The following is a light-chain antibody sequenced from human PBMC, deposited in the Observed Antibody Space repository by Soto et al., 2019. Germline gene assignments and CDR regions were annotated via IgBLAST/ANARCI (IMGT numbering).Light chain of an antibody. V-gene: IGLV2-14*01. CDR1: SSDVGDYKY. J-gene: IGLJ3*02. Sequence: QSALTQPASVSGSPGQSLTISCTGSSSDVGDYKYVSWYQHSPGKAPKLIIYEVTSRPPGISDRFSGSRSGTTASLTISGLQGQDEADYYCATWDDDLTGPVFGGGTKLTVL. CDR2: EVT. CDR3: ATWDDDLTGPV.